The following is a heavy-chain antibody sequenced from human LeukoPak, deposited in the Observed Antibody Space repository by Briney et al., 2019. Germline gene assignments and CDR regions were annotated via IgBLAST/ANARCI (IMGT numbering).Heavy chain of an antibody. CDR2: ISGRGGST. J-gene: IGHJ4*02. CDR1: GFTFSTYA. V-gene: IGHV3-23*01. CDR3: ARSGSGWFDY. D-gene: IGHD6-19*01. Sequence: GGSLRLSCAASGFTFSTYAMSWVRQAPGKGLEWVSVISGRGGSTSYADSVKGRFTISRDNSRNTVYLQMNSLRAEDTALYYCARSGSGWFDYWGQGTLVTVSS.